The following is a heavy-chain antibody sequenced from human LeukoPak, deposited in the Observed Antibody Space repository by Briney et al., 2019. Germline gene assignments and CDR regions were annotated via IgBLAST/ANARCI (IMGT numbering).Heavy chain of an antibody. D-gene: IGHD6-13*01. V-gene: IGHV4-34*01. CDR1: GGSFSGYY. CDR3: ARVTWDSSSWYTPHYYYYMDV. Sequence: PSETLSLTCAVYGGSFSGYYWSWIRQPPGKGLEWIGEINHSETTKYNPSLKSRVAISVDTSKNQFSLKLSSVTAADTAVYYCARVTWDSSSWYTPHYYYYMDVWGKGTTVTVSS. J-gene: IGHJ6*03. CDR2: INHSETT.